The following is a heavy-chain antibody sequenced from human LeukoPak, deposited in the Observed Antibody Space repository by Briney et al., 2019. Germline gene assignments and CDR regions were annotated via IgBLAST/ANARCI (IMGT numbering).Heavy chain of an antibody. CDR2: INPNSGGT. CDR1: GYTFTGYY. Sequence: ASVTVSCKASGYTFTGYYMHWVRQAPGQGLEWMGWINPNSGGTNYAQKFQGRVTMTRDTSISTAYMDLSRLRSDDTAVYYCARDPYRGSRPYFDYWGQGTLVTVSS. D-gene: IGHD1-26*01. V-gene: IGHV1-2*02. J-gene: IGHJ4*02. CDR3: ARDPYRGSRPYFDY.